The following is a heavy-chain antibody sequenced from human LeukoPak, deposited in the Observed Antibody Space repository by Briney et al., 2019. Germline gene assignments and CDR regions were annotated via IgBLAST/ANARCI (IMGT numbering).Heavy chain of an antibody. CDR1: GFTFDDYG. CDR2: INWKGGST. Sequence: SGGSLRLSCAASGFTFDDYGMSWVRQTPGKGLEWVAGINWKGGSTVYADSVKGRFTIARDKAKNSLYLQINSLVGAHPPMTYRAREGLREYYYYYMDVWGKGTTVTVSS. J-gene: IGHJ6*03. V-gene: IGHV3-20*04. CDR3: AREGLREYYYYYMDV. D-gene: IGHD4-17*01.